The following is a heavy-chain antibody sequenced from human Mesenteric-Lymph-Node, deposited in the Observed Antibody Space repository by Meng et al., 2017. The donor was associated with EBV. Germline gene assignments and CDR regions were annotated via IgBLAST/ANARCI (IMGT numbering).Heavy chain of an antibody. V-gene: IGHV2-5*02. CDR3: AHAAPYDPTGKGFDP. D-gene: IGHD3-16*01. CDR1: ACAHATDDVG. J-gene: IGHJ5*02. Sequence: IPLKVAGPLLGTPTPPLPPPSTFSACAHATDDVGVGLSRPPPGKARESLGIIYGDDAKYYSPSLKRRLTITKGTSRNQVVLTMTNMDLVDTGTYYCAHAAPYDPTGKGFDPWGQGTLVTVSS. CDR2: IYGDDAK.